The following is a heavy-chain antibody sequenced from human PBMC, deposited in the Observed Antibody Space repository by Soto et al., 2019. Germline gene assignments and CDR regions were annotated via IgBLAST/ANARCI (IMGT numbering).Heavy chain of an antibody. Sequence: GGSLRLSCAASGFTFSSYWMHWVRQAPGKGLVWVSRINSDGSSTSYADSVKGRFTISRDNAKNTLYLQMNSLRAEDTAVYYCARDLSYCSGGSCYSATLGYWGQGTLVTVSS. CDR3: ARDLSYCSGGSCYSATLGY. D-gene: IGHD2-15*01. V-gene: IGHV3-74*01. CDR2: INSDGSST. J-gene: IGHJ4*02. CDR1: GFTFSSYW.